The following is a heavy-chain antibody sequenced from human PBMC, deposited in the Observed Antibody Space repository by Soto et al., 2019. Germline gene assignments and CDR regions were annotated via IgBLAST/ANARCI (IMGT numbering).Heavy chain of an antibody. J-gene: IGHJ4*02. V-gene: IGHV1-69*13. Sequence: GASVKVSCKASGGTFSSYAISWVRQAPGQGLEWMGGIIPIFGTASYAQKFQGRVTITAHESTSTAYMELSSLRSEDTAVYYCARCADITIFGVVTDYFDYWGQGTLVTVSS. D-gene: IGHD3-3*01. CDR2: IIPIFGTA. CDR3: ARCADITIFGVVTDYFDY. CDR1: GGTFSSYA.